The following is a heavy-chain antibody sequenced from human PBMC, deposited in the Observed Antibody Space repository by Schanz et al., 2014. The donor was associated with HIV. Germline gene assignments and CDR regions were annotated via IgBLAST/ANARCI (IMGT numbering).Heavy chain of an antibody. CDR2: FNPKSGPP. Sequence: QVQLVQSGAEVKKPGASVKVSCKASGYTFTGYYMHWVRQAPGQGLEWVGWFNPKSGPPKYAQRFQGRVTTTADQSFSTVYMELSRLRYADRAMHDCGRVEPAAVPDPYCYYGMVVWGQGTTVTGSS. J-gene: IGHJ6*02. CDR1: GYTFTGYY. V-gene: IGHV1-2*02. D-gene: IGHD2-2*02. CDR3: GRVEPAAVPDPYCYYGMVV.